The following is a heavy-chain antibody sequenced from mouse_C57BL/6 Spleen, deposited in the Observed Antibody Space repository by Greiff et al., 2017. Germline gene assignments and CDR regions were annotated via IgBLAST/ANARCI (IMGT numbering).Heavy chain of an antibody. V-gene: IGHV1-82*01. CDR1: GYAFSSSW. CDR3: ASLYGNYKGVDY. Sequence: QVQLQQSGPELVKPGASVKISCKASGYAFSSSWMNWVKQRPGKGLEWIGRIYPGDGDTNYNGKFKGKATLTADKSSSTAYMQLRSLTSEDSAVYFCASLYGNYKGVDYWGQGTTLTVSS. CDR2: IYPGDGDT. D-gene: IGHD2-1*01. J-gene: IGHJ2*01.